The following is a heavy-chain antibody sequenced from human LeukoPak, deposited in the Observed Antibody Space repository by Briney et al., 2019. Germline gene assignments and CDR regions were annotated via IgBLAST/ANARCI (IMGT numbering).Heavy chain of an antibody. J-gene: IGHJ4*02. CDR3: ARNDYDFWSGYHY. Sequence: QPGGSLRLACAASGFTLSHFGMNWVRQAPGKGLEWISYISSSSTTIYYADSVKGRFAISRDNAKNSLSLQMNSLRAEDTAVYYCARNDYDFWSGYHYWGQGTLVTVS. D-gene: IGHD3-3*01. CDR1: GFTLSHFG. V-gene: IGHV3-48*04. CDR2: ISSSSTTI.